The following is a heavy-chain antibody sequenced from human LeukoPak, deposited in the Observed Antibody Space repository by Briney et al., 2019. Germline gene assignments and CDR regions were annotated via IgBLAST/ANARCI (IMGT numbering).Heavy chain of an antibody. Sequence: PSETLSLTCAVSGGSISSYYWGWIRQPPGKGLEWIGYIYYSGSTNYNPSLKSRVTISVDTSKNQFSLKLSSVTAADTAVYYCARVTRDCTNGVSHPGTYYYYGMDVWGQGTTVTVSS. V-gene: IGHV4-59*01. J-gene: IGHJ6*02. D-gene: IGHD2-8*01. CDR2: IYYSGST. CDR1: GGSISSYY. CDR3: ARVTRDCTNGVSHPGTYYYYGMDV.